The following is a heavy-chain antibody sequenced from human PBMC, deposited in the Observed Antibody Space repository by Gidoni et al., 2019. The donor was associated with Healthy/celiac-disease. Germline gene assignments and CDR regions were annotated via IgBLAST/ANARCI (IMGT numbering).Heavy chain of an antibody. CDR2: ISCNSGSI. J-gene: IGHJ6*02. CDR1: GFTFDDYA. D-gene: IGHD6-6*01. V-gene: IGHV3-9*01. Sequence: EVQLVESGGGLVQPGGSLRLSCAASGFTFDDYAMHWVRQAPGKGLEWVSGISCNSGSIGYADSVKGRFTISRDNAKNSLYLQMNSLRAEDTALYYCAKDIAARPYYYYGMDVWGQGTTVTVSS. CDR3: AKDIAARPYYYYGMDV.